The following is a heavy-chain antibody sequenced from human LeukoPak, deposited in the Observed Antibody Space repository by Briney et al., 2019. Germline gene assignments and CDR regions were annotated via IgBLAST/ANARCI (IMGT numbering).Heavy chain of an antibody. CDR3: AKARAAMIVGELDY. D-gene: IGHD3-22*01. CDR1: GFTFTTYG. CDR2: ISFDGSEK. Sequence: GGSLRLSCAASGFTFTTYGMHWVRQAPGKGLEWVALISFDGSEKYYAESVKGRFTISRDNSKNSLYLQMNSLRAEDMALYYCAKARAAMIVGELDYWGQGTLVTVSS. V-gene: IGHV3-30*18. J-gene: IGHJ4*02.